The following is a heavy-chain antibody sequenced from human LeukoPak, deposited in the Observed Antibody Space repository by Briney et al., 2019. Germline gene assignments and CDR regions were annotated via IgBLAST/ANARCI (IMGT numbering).Heavy chain of an antibody. CDR2: IIPILGIA. V-gene: IGHV1-69*04. J-gene: IGHJ4*02. Sequence: SVKVSCKASGGTFSSYAISWVRQAPGQGLEWMGRIIPILGIANYAQKFQGRVTITADKSTSTAYMELSSLRSEDTAVYYCASGYYYDSSGQNWGQGTLVIVSS. D-gene: IGHD3-22*01. CDR3: ASGYYYDSSGQN. CDR1: GGTFSSYA.